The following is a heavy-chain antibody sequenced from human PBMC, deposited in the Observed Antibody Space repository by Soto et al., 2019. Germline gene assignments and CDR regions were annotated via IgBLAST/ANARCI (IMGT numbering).Heavy chain of an antibody. CDR2: IYPGDSDT. V-gene: IGHV5-51*01. CDR3: ARPKYYYDSSGYNGEFDY. CDR1: GYSFTSYW. J-gene: IGHJ4*02. Sequence: LKISCKGSGYSFTSYWIGWVRQMPGKGLEWMGIIYPGDSDTRYSPSFQGQVTISADKSISTAYLQWSSLKASDTAMYYCARPKYYYDSSGYNGEFDYWGQGTLVTVSS. D-gene: IGHD3-22*01.